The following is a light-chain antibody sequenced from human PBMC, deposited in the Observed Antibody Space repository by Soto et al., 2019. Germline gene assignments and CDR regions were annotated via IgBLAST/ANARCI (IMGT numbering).Light chain of an antibody. CDR1: SSDIGFYNY. Sequence: QSVLTQPASVSGSPGQSITISCTGTSSDIGFYNYVSWYQQHPGKAPKLMIYGVSDRPSGLSNRFSGSKSGNTASLTISGLQAEDEADYYCSSYTTDSTYVFGTGTKLTVL. CDR3: SSYTTDSTYV. J-gene: IGLJ1*01. V-gene: IGLV2-14*03. CDR2: GVS.